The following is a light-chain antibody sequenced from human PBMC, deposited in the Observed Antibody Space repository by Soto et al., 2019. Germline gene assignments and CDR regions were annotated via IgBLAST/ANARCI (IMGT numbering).Light chain of an antibody. V-gene: IGKV2-28*01. Sequence: DIVMTQSPISLPVTPGEPASISCRSSRSLYSGGNNCLDGYLQKPGQPPQLLIYFGSIRAPGVPDRFSGSGSGTDFTLEISRVEAEDLGVYYCMQTLETPLTFGGGTKVEI. CDR3: MQTLETPLT. CDR2: FGS. CDR1: RSLYSGGNNC. J-gene: IGKJ4*01.